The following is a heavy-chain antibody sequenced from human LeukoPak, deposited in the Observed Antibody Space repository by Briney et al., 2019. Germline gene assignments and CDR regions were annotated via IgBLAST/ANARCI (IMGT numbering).Heavy chain of an antibody. J-gene: IGHJ6*02. D-gene: IGHD2-15*01. CDR2: IYYSGST. CDR1: GGSISSGGYY. CDR3: ARVDIRSGGNYGMDV. Sequence: SETLSLTCTVSGGSISSGGYYWSWVRQHPGKGLEWIGYIYYSGSTYYNPSLKSRVTISVDTSRNQFSLTLTSVTAADTAVFYCARVDIRSGGNYGMDVWGQGTTVTVSS. V-gene: IGHV4-31*03.